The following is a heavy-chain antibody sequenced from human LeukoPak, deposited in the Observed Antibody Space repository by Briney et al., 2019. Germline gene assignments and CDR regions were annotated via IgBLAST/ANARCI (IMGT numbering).Heavy chain of an antibody. CDR3: ARAYWGSVDY. J-gene: IGHJ4*02. CDR2: INQDGSEK. V-gene: IGHV3-7*03. CDR1: GFTFSSYW. D-gene: IGHD7-27*01. Sequence: GGSLRLSCAASGFTFSSYWMSWVRQAPGKGLEWVANINQDGSEKYYVDSVKGRFTISRDNPKKSLYQQMNSLRDEDTAVYYCARAYWGSVDYWGQGTLVTVSS.